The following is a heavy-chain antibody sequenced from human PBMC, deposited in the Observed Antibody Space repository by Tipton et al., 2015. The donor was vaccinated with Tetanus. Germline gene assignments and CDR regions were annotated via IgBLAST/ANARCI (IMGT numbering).Heavy chain of an antibody. CDR1: GYTLNTFG. V-gene: IGHV1-18*01. CDR3: AREQGYFDY. CDR2: ISVYNGNT. J-gene: IGHJ4*02. Sequence: QSGAEVKKPGASVKVSCKASGYTLNTFGISWVRQAPGQGLEWIGWISVYNGNTNYGQNVQGRVTMTTDTPTSTAYMELRSLRSDDTAVYFCAREQGYFDYWGQGTLVTVSS.